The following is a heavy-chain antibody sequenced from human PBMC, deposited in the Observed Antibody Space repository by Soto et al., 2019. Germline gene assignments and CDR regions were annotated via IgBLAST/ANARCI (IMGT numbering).Heavy chain of an antibody. J-gene: IGHJ5*02. D-gene: IGHD6-19*01. CDR2: IYYSGST. Sequence: SETLSLTCTVSGGSVSSGSYYWSWIRQPPGKGLEWIGYIYYSGSTNYNPSLKSRVTISVDTSKNQFSLKLSSVTAADTAVYYCARDWSIAVAGYNWFDPWGHGTLVTVSS. CDR1: GGSVSSGSYY. CDR3: ARDWSIAVAGYNWFDP. V-gene: IGHV4-61*01.